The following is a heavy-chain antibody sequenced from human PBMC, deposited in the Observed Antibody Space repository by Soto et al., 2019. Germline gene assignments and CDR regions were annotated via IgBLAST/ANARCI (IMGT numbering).Heavy chain of an antibody. J-gene: IGHJ4*02. V-gene: IGHV1-46*01. CDR3: ARVSGWYGFDY. Sequence: ASVKASCKASGYTFTSYYMHWVRQAPGQGLEWMGIINPSGGSTSYAQKFQGRVTMTRDTSTSTVYMELSSLRSDDTAVYYCARVSGWYGFDYWGQGTLVTVSS. CDR1: GYTFTSYY. D-gene: IGHD6-19*01. CDR2: INPSGGST.